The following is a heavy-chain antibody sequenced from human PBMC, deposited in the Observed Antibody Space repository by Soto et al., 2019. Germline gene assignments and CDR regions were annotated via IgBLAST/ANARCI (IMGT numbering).Heavy chain of an antibody. Sequence: EVQLVESGGGLVQPGGSLRLSCAASGFTVSSNYRSWVRQAPGKGLEWASVIYSGGSTYYADSVKGRFTISRDNSKNTLYLQMNSLRAEDTAVYYCARALRDAFDIWGQGTMVTVSS. CDR2: IYSGGST. V-gene: IGHV3-66*01. CDR1: GFTVSSNY. CDR3: ARALRDAFDI. J-gene: IGHJ3*02.